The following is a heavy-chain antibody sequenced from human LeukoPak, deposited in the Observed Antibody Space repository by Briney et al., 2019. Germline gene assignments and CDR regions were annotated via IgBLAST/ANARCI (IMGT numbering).Heavy chain of an antibody. CDR1: GFTFSSYA. CDR3: AKDSSAYDAYYFDY. Sequence: GGSLRLSCAASGFTFSSYAMSWVRQAPGKGLEWVSAISGSGDNTYYADSVRGRFTISRDNFKNALYLQMNSLRAEDTAVYYCAKDSSAYDAYYFDYWGQGTLVTVSS. CDR2: ISGSGDNT. J-gene: IGHJ4*02. D-gene: IGHD3-22*01. V-gene: IGHV3-23*01.